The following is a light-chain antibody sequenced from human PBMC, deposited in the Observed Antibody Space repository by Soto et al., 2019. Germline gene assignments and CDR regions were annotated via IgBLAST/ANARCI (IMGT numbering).Light chain of an antibody. CDR3: QQYNNWPWT. J-gene: IGKJ1*01. Sequence: EIVMTQSPATLSVSPGERATLSCRASQSVSSNLAWYQQKPGQAPRLLIYGASTRATGIPARFSGCGSGTEFTLTISSLQSEDFAVYYCQQYNNWPWTLGHGTKVEIK. CDR1: QSVSSN. V-gene: IGKV3-15*01. CDR2: GAS.